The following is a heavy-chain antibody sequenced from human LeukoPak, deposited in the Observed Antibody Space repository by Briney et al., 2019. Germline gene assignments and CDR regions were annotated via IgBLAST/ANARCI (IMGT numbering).Heavy chain of an antibody. CDR2: ISGSGGSS. J-gene: IGHJ6*03. D-gene: IGHD4-17*01. V-gene: IGHV3-23*01. CDR1: GFIYSNFA. CDR3: AKDLSYGDTSYFYYYMDV. Sequence: PGGSLRLSCAASGFIYSNFAMNWVRQAPGKGLEWVSVISGSGGSSFYADSVKGRFIISRDSSKNTLYLQMNSLRVEDTAQYYCAKDLSYGDTSYFYYYMDVWGKGTTVTVSS.